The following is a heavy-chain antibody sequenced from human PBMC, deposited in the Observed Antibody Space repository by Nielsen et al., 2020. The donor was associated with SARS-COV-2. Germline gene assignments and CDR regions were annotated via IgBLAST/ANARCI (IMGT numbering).Heavy chain of an antibody. Sequence: GSLRLSCTVSGGSISNYYWSWIRQPPGKGLEWIGYIYYSGSTIYNPSLESRVTISVDTSKTQFSLKLSSVTAADTAVYYCATSSPFLGSYYYYGMDVWGQGTTVTVSS. V-gene: IGHV4-59*13. CDR3: ATSSPFLGSYYYYGMDV. CDR1: GGSISNYY. D-gene: IGHD1-26*01. J-gene: IGHJ6*02. CDR2: IYYSGST.